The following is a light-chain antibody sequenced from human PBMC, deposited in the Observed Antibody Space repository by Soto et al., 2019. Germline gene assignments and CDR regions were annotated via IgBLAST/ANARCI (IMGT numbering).Light chain of an antibody. CDR3: QHRSTWWT. Sequence: VVLTQSPATLSLSPGDRATISCRASQSISNFLAWYQQNPGQAPRLLIYDASKRAAGIPVKFSGSGFGTDFTLTISSLEPDDSAVYYCQHRSTWWTFGQGTKVEI. CDR2: DAS. J-gene: IGKJ1*01. CDR1: QSISNF. V-gene: IGKV3-11*01.